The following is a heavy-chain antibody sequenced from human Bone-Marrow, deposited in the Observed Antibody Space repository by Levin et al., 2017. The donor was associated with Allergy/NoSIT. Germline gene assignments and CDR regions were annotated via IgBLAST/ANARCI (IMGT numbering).Heavy chain of an antibody. J-gene: IGHJ4*02. V-gene: IGHV4-59*01. D-gene: IGHD1-1*01. Sequence: GSLRLSCTVSGGSISSYYWSWIRQPPGKGLEWIGYIYYSGSTNYNPSLKSRVTISVDTSKNQFSLKLSSVTAADTAVYYCARIVDWNGLADYWGQGTLVTVSS. CDR3: ARIVDWNGLADY. CDR1: GGSISSYY. CDR2: IYYSGST.